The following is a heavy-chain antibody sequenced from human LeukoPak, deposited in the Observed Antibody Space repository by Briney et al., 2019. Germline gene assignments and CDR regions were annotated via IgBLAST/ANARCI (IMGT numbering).Heavy chain of an antibody. Sequence: PSETLSLTCAVYGGSFSGYYWSWTRQPPGKGLEWIGEINHSGSTNYNPSLKSRVTISVDTSKNQFSLKLSSVTAADTAVYYCATGSYFDYWGQGTLVTVSS. V-gene: IGHV4-34*01. CDR1: GGSFSGYY. CDR3: ATGSYFDY. CDR2: INHSGST. J-gene: IGHJ4*02. D-gene: IGHD1-26*01.